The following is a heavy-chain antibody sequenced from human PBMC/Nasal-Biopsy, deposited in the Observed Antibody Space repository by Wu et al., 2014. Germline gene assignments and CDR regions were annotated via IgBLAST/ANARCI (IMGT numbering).Heavy chain of an antibody. Sequence: VKVSCKASGYTFSSYGVSWVRQAPGQGLEWMGWISADSGATKYAQRVQGRVTLTTDTTTSTAYMELRNLGSDDTAMYYCGRVGGRDDLRMDVWGQGTTVTVSS. CDR3: GRVGGRDDLRMDV. J-gene: IGHJ6*02. CDR1: GYTFSSYG. V-gene: IGHV1-18*01. D-gene: IGHD3-10*01. CDR2: ISADSGAT.